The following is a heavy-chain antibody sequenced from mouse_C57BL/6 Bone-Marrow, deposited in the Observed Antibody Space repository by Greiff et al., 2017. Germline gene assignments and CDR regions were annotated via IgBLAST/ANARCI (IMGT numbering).Heavy chain of an antibody. V-gene: IGHV14-2*01. Sequence: EVMLVESGAELVKPGASVKLSCTASGFNIKEYYMHWVKQRTEQGLEWIGRIDPEDGETKYAPKFQGKATITADTSSNTAYLQLSSLTSEDTAVYYCARPTVVASTFDYWGQGTTLTVSS. CDR3: ARPTVVASTFDY. CDR1: GFNIKEYY. J-gene: IGHJ2*01. CDR2: IDPEDGET. D-gene: IGHD1-1*01.